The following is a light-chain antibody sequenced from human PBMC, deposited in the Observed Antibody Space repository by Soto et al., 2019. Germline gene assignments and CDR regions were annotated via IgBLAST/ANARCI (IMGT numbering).Light chain of an antibody. CDR3: QSYDSSLNAVV. V-gene: IGLV1-40*01. CDR2: GNS. J-gene: IGLJ2*01. CDR1: SSNIGARYD. Sequence: QLVLTQPPSVSGAPGQRVTISCTGSSSNIGARYDVHWYQQLPGTAPKLLIYGNSNRPSGVPDRFSGSKSGTSASLAIIGLQAEDEADYYCQSYDSSLNAVVFGGGTKLTVL.